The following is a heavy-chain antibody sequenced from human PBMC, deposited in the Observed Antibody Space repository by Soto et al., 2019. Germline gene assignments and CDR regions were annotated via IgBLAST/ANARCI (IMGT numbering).Heavy chain of an antibody. V-gene: IGHV3-30*18. J-gene: IGHJ4*02. Sequence: QVQLVESGGGVVQPGRSLRLSCAASGFTFSSYGMHWVRQAPGKGLEWVAVISYDGSNKYYADSVKGRFTISRDNSKNTLYLQMNSLRAEDTAVYYCAKDLDDYGDYDGYWGQGTLGTVSS. CDR3: AKDLDDYGDYDGY. CDR1: GFTFSSYG. D-gene: IGHD4-17*01. CDR2: ISYDGSNK.